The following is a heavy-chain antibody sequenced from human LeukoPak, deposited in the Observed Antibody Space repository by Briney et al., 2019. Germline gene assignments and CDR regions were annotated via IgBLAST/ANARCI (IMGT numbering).Heavy chain of an antibody. J-gene: IGHJ5*02. V-gene: IGHV1-8*01. CDR2: MNPNSGNT. Sequence: ASVKVSCKASGYTFTSYDINWVREATGQGLEWMGRMNPNSGNTGYAPKFQGRVTMTRNTSIRTAYMELSSLRSEDTAVYYCARGEPYGSALTDPWGQGTLVTVSS. D-gene: IGHD3-10*01. CDR3: ARGEPYGSALTDP. CDR1: GYTFTSYD.